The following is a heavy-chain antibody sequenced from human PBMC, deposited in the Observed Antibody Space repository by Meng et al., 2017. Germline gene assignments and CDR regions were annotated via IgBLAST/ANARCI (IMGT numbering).Heavy chain of an antibody. CDR1: GYTFTSYY. J-gene: IGHJ4*02. Sequence: ASVKVSCKASGYTFTSYYMHWVRQAPGQGLEWMGIINPSGGSTSYAQKFQGRVTMTRDTSTSTVYMELSSLRSEDTAVYYCASTGHYDSSGYLPDYWGQGTLVTVSS. D-gene: IGHD3-22*01. CDR3: ASTGHYDSSGYLPDY. V-gene: IGHV1-46*01. CDR2: INPSGGST.